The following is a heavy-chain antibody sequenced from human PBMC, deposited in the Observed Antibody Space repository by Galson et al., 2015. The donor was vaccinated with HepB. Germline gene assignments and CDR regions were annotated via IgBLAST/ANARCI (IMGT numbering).Heavy chain of an antibody. D-gene: IGHD6-13*01. Sequence: SLRLSCAASGFTFSSYGMHWVRQAPGKGLEWVAVISYDGSNKYYADSVKGRFTISRDNSKNTLYLQMNSLRAEDTAVYYCAAGQQLNTYYFDYWGQGTLVTVSS. CDR2: ISYDGSNK. CDR1: GFTFSSYG. CDR3: AAGQQLNTYYFDY. V-gene: IGHV3-30*03. J-gene: IGHJ4*02.